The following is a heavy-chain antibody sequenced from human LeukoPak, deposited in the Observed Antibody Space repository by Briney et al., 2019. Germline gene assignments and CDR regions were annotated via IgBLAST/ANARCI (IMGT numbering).Heavy chain of an antibody. J-gene: IGHJ4*02. V-gene: IGHV3-30*02. CDR2: IRYDGSDK. CDR3: ASAIQGN. CDR1: GFTFGSYG. Sequence: GGSLRLSCAASGFTFGSYGLHWVRQAPGKGLQWVAFIRYDGSDKYYADSVKGRFTISRDNSKNTLYLQMNSLRAEDTAVYYCASAIQGNWGQGTLVTVSS.